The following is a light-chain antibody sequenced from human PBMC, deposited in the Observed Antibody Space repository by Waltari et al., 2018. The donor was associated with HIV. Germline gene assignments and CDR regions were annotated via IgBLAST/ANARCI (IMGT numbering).Light chain of an antibody. CDR3: QQYGSAPRT. Sequence: IVLTPSPGTLSLSPGERATLSCRASQSVRTSYLAWYQQKPGQAPRLLIYGASSRDTGIPGRFRGSGSETDFTLSISRLEPEDFAVYDCQQYGSAPRTSGQGTKVEIK. CDR1: QSVRTSY. CDR2: GAS. V-gene: IGKV3-20*01. J-gene: IGKJ1*01.